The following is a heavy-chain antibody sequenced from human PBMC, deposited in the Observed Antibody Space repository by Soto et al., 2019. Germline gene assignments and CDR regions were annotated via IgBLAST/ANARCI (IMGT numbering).Heavy chain of an antibody. D-gene: IGHD2-15*01. CDR1: GFTFSSYG. CDR3: ARGKSGGSGGSYTFDY. CDR2: IWYDGSNK. V-gene: IGHV3-33*01. J-gene: IGHJ4*02. Sequence: QVQLVESGGGVVQPGRSLRLSCAASGFTFSSYGMHWVRQAPGKGLEWVAVIWYDGSNKYYADSVKGRFTISRDNSKNTRYLQMNSLRAEDTAVYYCARGKSGGSGGSYTFDYWGQGTLVTVSS.